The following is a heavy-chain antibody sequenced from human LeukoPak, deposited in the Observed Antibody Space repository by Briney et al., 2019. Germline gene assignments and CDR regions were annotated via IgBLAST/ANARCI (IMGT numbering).Heavy chain of an antibody. CDR2: INHSGST. J-gene: IGHJ4*02. CDR3: ARGPPQNSEQQLAY. D-gene: IGHD6-13*01. CDR1: GGSISGYY. V-gene: IGHV4-34*01. Sequence: SETLSLTCTVSGGSISGYYWSWIRQPPGKGLEWIGEINHSGSTNYNPSLKSRVTISVDTSKNQFSLKLSSVTAADTAVYYCARGPPQNSEQQLAYWGQGTLVTVSS.